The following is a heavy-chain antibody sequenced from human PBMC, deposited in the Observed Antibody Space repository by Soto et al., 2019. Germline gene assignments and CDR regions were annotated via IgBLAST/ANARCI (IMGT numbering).Heavy chain of an antibody. V-gene: IGHV1-69*12. D-gene: IGHD2-15*01. CDR1: GGTFSSYT. J-gene: IGHJ6*02. CDR3: AREGVVVVAANYYSYGMDV. CDR2: IIPIFGTA. Sequence: QVQLVQSGAEVKKPGSSVKVSCKASGGTFSSYTISWVRQAPGQGLEWMGGIIPIFGTANYGQKFQGRVTSTADESTSTAYMELSSLRAEDTAVYYCAREGVVVVAANYYSYGMDVWGQGTTVTVSS.